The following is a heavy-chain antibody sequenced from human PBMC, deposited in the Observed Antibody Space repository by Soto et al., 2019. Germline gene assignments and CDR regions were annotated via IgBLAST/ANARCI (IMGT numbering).Heavy chain of an antibody. CDR1: GFTFSSYG. Sequence: QVQLVESGGGVVQPGRSLRLSCAASGFTFSSYGMQWVRQSPGEGPEWVAIVANDASNQYYAESVKGRFTISRDNSKTAVFLEKDSLRPEDTAVYYCARSSGGSSWCPADLWSQGTLFTASS. D-gene: IGHD6-13*01. CDR2: VANDASNQ. V-gene: IGHV3-30*03. CDR3: ARSSGGSSWCPADL. J-gene: IGHJ4*02.